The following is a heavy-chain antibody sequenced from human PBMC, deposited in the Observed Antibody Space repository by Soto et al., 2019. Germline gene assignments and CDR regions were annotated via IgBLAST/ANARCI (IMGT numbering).Heavy chain of an antibody. D-gene: IGHD3-16*01. V-gene: IGHV4-38-2*02. CDR1: DSSLSGACY. CDR3: ARDLVYYGDYYYTMDV. J-gene: IGHJ6*02. Sequence: PSETLSLTGDASDSSLSGACYWGWVRQSAGKGLEWIGSIYRSGSTYYNPSLKGRVTISIDTSKNHFSLELNSVTAADTGLYYCARDLVYYGDYYYTMDVWGQGIPVTVSS. CDR2: IYRSGST.